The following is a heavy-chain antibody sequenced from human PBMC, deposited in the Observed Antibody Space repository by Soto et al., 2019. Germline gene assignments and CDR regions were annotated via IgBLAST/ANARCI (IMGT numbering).Heavy chain of an antibody. CDR3: ARALDGSGSYFTDY. J-gene: IGHJ4*02. Sequence: QVQLVQSGAEVKKPGASVKVSCEASGYTFSSIGISWVRQAPGQGLEWMGWIRPYNGETYYTQRLQGRVTMTTDTSTSTAYMELRSLRSDDTAIYYCARALDGSGSYFTDYWGQGTLVTVSS. D-gene: IGHD3-10*01. CDR1: GYTFSSIG. V-gene: IGHV1-18*01. CDR2: IRPYNGET.